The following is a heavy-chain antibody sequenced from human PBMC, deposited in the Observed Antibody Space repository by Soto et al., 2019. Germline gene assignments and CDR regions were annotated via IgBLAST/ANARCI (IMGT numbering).Heavy chain of an antibody. CDR3: AKEMFPRTVLDSSSPWGDY. Sequence: QVQLVESGGGVVQPGTSLKLSCAASGFTFDDFGFHWVRQAPGKGLEWVATLSYDGSHKYYADSVKGRFTISRANSKITLYLQMNSLKTEDTAMYYCAKEMFPRTVLDSSSPWGDYWGQGTLVTVSS. V-gene: IGHV3-30*18. J-gene: IGHJ4*02. CDR2: LSYDGSHK. CDR1: GFTFDDFG. D-gene: IGHD3-22*01.